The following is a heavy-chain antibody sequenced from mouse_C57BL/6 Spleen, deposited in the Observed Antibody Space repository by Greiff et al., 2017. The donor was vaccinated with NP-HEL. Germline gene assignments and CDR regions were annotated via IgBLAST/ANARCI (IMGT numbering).Heavy chain of an antibody. CDR3: ARERVYDGYPFAY. CDR2: ISDGGSYT. D-gene: IGHD2-3*01. V-gene: IGHV5-4*01. Sequence: DVMLVESGGGLVKPGGSLKLSCAASGFTFSSYAMSWVRQTPEKRLEWVATISDGGSYTYYPDNVKGRFTISRDNAKNNLYLQMSHLKSEDTAMYYCARERVYDGYPFAYWGQGTLVTVSA. CDR1: GFTFSSYA. J-gene: IGHJ3*01.